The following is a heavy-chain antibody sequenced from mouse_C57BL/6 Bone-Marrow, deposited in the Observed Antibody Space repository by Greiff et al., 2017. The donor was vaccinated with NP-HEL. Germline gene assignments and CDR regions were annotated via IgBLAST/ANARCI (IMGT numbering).Heavy chain of an antibody. V-gene: IGHV14-4*01. CDR1: GFNIKDDY. CDR2: IDPENGDT. CDR3: VTPPYGSSYRYIEV. D-gene: IGHD1-1*01. Sequence: VQLQQSGAELVRPGASVKLSCTASGFNIKDDYMHWVKQRPEQGLEWIGWIDPENGDTEYASKFQGKATITADTSSNTPYLQLSSLTSEDTAVYYCVTPPYGSSYRYIEVCGAGTTGTASS. J-gene: IGHJ1*01.